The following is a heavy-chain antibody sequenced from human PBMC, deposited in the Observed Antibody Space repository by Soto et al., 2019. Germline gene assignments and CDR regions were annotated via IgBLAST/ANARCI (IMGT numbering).Heavy chain of an antibody. CDR1: GGTFSSYT. V-gene: IGHV1-69*02. CDR2: IIPILGIA. CDR3: ARSGGGYSYGSE. Sequence: VQLVQSGSEVKKPGSSVKVSCKASGGTFSSYTISWVRQAPGPGLEWMGRIIPILGIANYAQKFQGRVTITADKSTSTAYMELSSLRSEDTAVYDCARSGGGYSYGSEWGQGTLVTVSS. J-gene: IGHJ4*02. D-gene: IGHD5-18*01.